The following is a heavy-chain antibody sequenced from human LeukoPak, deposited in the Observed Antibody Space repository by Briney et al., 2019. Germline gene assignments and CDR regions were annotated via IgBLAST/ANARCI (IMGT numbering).Heavy chain of an antibody. V-gene: IGHV3-21*01. CDR3: ARKMKTGDRVGAFDI. J-gene: IGHJ3*02. CDR1: GFTFRSHN. CDR2: IGSDGSYI. D-gene: IGHD1-1*01. Sequence: GGSLRLSCAASGFTFRSHNMNWVRQAPMKGLEWVSSIGSDGSYIYYADSVKGRFTISRDNAKNSLYLQINSLTAEDTAVYYCARKMKTGDRVGAFDIWGQGTVVTISS.